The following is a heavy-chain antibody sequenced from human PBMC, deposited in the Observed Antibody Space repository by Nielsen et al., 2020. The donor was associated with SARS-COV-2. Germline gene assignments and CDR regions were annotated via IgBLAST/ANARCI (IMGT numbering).Heavy chain of an antibody. CDR1: GGSISSYY. D-gene: IGHD4-17*01. CDR2: IYYSGST. J-gene: IGHJ3*02. V-gene: IGHV4-59*01. CDR3: ARDYFGDYLDGFDI. Sequence: SETLSLTCTVSGGSISSYYWSWIRQPPGKGLEWIGYIYYSGSTNYNPSLKSRVTISLDTSKNQFYLSLSSVAAADRAVYFCARDYFGDYLDGFDIWGPGTMVTVSS.